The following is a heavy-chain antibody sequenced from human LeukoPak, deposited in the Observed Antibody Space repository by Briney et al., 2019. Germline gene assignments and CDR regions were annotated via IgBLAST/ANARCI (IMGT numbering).Heavy chain of an antibody. CDR1: GFTFSSYG. D-gene: IGHD2-15*01. Sequence: GRSLRLSCAASGFTFSSYGMHWVRQAPGKALEWVSSITTSSTYIYYGDSVKGRFTISRDNAKNSLYLQMNGLRAEDTAVYYCARDLEPYCSGGSCSRLGYWGQGTLVTVSS. CDR3: ARDLEPYCSGGSCSRLGY. J-gene: IGHJ4*02. V-gene: IGHV3-21*01. CDR2: ITTSSTYI.